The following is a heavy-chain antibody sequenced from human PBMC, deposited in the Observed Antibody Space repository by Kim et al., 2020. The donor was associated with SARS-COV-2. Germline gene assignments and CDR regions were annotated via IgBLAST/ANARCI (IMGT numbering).Heavy chain of an antibody. V-gene: IGHV3-74*01. J-gene: IGHJ3*01. D-gene: IGHD3-22*01. CDR1: GFTFSSYW. Sequence: GGSLRLSCAASGFTFSSYWMQWVRQVPGKGLEWVSCIKGGGAETVYAGSVKGRFTVSRDNARNTLYLQLNSLRAEDTALYYCARGVSGYDSNAFGFWG. CDR2: IKGGGAET. CDR3: ARGVSGYDSNAFGF.